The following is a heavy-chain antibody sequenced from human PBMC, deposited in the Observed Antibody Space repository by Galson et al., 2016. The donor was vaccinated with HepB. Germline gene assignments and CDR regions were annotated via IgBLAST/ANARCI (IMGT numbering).Heavy chain of an antibody. CDR3: TRRGYSFGVGNDY. V-gene: IGHV3-73*01. J-gene: IGHJ4*02. Sequence: AYAASVKGRFTISRDDSRNTAYLQMKSLKTEDTAVYYCTRRGYSFGVGNDYWGQGTLVTVSS. D-gene: IGHD5-18*01.